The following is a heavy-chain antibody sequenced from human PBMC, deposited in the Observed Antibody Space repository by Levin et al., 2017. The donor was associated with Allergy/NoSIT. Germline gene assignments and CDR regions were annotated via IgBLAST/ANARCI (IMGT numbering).Heavy chain of an antibody. CDR2: ISYDGSNK. J-gene: IGHJ4*02. V-gene: IGHV3-30*18. CDR1: GFTFSSYG. D-gene: IGHD2-15*01. CDR3: AKERCSGGSCYNDY. Sequence: GESLKISCAASGFTFSSYGMHWVRQAPGKGLEWVAVISYDGSNKYYADSVKGRFTISRDNSKNTLYLQMNSLRAEDTAVYYCAKERCSGGSCYNDYWGQGTLVTVSS.